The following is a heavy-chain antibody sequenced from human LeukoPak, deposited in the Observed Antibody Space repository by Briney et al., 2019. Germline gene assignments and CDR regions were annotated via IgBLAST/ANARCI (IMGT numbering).Heavy chain of an antibody. V-gene: IGHV4-59*08. CDR3: ARSGVKTAMAHFDY. Sequence: SETLSLTCTVSSGSITTYYWSWIRQPPGKGLEWIGYFHYSGSINYNPSLKSRVTISLDTSKNQFSLKLTSVTAADTAVYYCARSGVKTAMAHFDYWGQGTLVTVSS. D-gene: IGHD5-18*01. CDR2: FHYSGSI. J-gene: IGHJ4*02. CDR1: SGSITTYY.